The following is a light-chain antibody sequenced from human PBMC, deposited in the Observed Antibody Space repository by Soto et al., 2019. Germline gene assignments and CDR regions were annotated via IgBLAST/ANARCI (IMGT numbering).Light chain of an antibody. J-gene: IGKJ1*01. CDR3: QQYDPFPCT. CDR2: KAY. CDR1: QTIRTW. V-gene: IGKV1-5*03. Sequence: DIQMTQSPSTLSASVGDRVTIACRASQTIRTWLAWYQQKPGKAPKVLIYKAYSLQRGVPSRFSGSGYGTAFTCTISSLQPDDSATYYCQQYDPFPCTVGQGTDVEI.